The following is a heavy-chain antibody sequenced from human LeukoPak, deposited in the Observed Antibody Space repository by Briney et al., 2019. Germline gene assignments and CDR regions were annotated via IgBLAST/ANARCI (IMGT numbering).Heavy chain of an antibody. CDR3: AKWDENFYYMDV. CDR1: RFTFNRFS. J-gene: IGHJ6*03. V-gene: IGHV3-23*01. Sequence: GGSLRLSCAASRFTFNRFSKGWVRQAPGKGLQVVSSISASGGGTTYASSVRGRFSISRGNSKDTVFLQMNGLRAEDTAIYYCAKWDENFYYMDVWGQGTTVTVSS. CDR2: ISASGGGT. D-gene: IGHD1-26*01.